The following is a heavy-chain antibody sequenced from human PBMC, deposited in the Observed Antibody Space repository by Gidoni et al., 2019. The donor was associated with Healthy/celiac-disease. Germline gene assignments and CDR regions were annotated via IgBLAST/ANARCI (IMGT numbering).Heavy chain of an antibody. Sequence: EVQLVESGGGLVKPGGSLRLSCAASGFTFSNAWMSWVSQDPVKGLEWVGRIKRKTDGGTTDYAAPGKGRFTISRDDSKNTRYLQMNSLKTEDTAVYYCTTVLGARLLAAVDYWGQGTLVTVSS. J-gene: IGHJ4*02. D-gene: IGHD6-13*01. V-gene: IGHV3-15*01. CDR3: TTVLGARLLAAVDY. CDR2: IKRKTDGGTT. CDR1: GFTFSNAW.